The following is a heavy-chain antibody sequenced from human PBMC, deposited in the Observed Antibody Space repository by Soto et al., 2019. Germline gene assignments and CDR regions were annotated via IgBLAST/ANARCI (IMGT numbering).Heavy chain of an antibody. V-gene: IGHV4-59*08. Sequence: SETLSLTCTVSGGSISSYYWSWIRQPPGKGLEWIGYIFYSGSTNYNPSLKSRVTISVDTSKNQFSLKLSSVTAADTSVYYCARRYSSSSDYWGQGTLVTVSS. D-gene: IGHD6-13*01. CDR2: IFYSGST. CDR1: GGSISSYY. CDR3: ARRYSSSSDY. J-gene: IGHJ4*02.